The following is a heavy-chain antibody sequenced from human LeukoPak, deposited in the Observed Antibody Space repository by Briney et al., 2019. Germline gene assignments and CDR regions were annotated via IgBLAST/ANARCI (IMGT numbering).Heavy chain of an antibody. V-gene: IGHV1-69*04. CDR3: ARADTMVRGIRNWFDP. CDR2: IIPILGIA. J-gene: IGHJ5*02. Sequence: SVKLSCKASGGTFSSYAISWVRQAPVQGLEWMSRIIPILGIANYAQKFQGRVTITADKSTSTAYMELSSLRSEDTAVYYCARADTMVRGIRNWFDPWGQGTLVTVSS. CDR1: GGTFSSYA. D-gene: IGHD3-10*01.